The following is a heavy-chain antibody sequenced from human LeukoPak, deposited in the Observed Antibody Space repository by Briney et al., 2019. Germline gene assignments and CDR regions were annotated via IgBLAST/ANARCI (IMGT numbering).Heavy chain of an antibody. CDR2: IYSDGNT. J-gene: IGHJ4*02. CDR3: ARDLGGYEDY. CDR1: GFPVSTNH. D-gene: IGHD5-12*01. V-gene: IGHV3-53*01. Sequence: GGSLRLSCAASGFPVSTNHMSWVRQAPGKGLEWVSVIYSDGNTYYADSVKGRFTISRDNSKNTLYLQMNSLRAEDTAMYYCARDLGGYEDYWGQGTLVTVSS.